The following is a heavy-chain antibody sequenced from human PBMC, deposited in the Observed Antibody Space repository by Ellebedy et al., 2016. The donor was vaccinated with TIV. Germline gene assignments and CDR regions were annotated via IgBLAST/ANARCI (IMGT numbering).Heavy chain of an antibody. CDR3: ARATSDMVRGVTFDY. J-gene: IGHJ4*02. CDR1: GGSISSGDYY. Sequence: SETLSLTXTVSGGSISSGDYYWSWIRQPPGKGLEWIGYIYYSGSTYYNPSLKSRVTISVDTSKNQFSLKLSSVTAADTAVYYCARATSDMVRGVTFDYWGQGTLVTVSS. V-gene: IGHV4-30-4*01. CDR2: IYYSGST. D-gene: IGHD3-10*01.